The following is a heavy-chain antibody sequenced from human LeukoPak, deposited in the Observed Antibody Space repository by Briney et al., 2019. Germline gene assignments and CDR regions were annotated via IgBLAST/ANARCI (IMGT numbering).Heavy chain of an antibody. Sequence: GSSVKVSCKASGGTFSSYAISWVRQAPGQGLEWMGRIIPIFGTANYAQKFQGRVTITTDESTSTAYMELSSLRSEDTAVCYCARGSAHQLPYFDYWGQGTLVTVSS. J-gene: IGHJ4*02. D-gene: IGHD2-2*01. CDR3: ARGSAHQLPYFDY. CDR1: GGTFSSYA. CDR2: IIPIFGTA. V-gene: IGHV1-69*05.